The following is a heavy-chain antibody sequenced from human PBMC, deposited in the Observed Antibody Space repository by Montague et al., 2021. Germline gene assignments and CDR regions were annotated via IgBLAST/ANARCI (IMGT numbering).Heavy chain of an antibody. D-gene: IGHD3-22*01. CDR2: ICDGGSA. CDR3: AAYYYGGGGRGS. CDR1: GDSVRCGIYH. V-gene: IGHV4-61*01. J-gene: IGHJ5*02. Sequence: SETLSLTCSVSGDSVRCGIYHWGWIRQSPGKGLEWIGNICDGGSATYKTSLGSRVTMSLDTSSNQFSLNLRSATAADKAVYYCAAYYYGGGGRGSWGQGTLVTVSS.